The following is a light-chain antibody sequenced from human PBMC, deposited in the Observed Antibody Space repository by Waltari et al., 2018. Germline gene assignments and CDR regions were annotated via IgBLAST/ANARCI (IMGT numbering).Light chain of an antibody. Sequence: CRASQTSNNNVFVRYQQEQGQTPRLVIHGACSRASGFPDRFSVSGSGTDYTRTIRRLKPEDVAVYYCQQYDGSILTFGGGTKVE. CDR1: QTSNNNV. V-gene: IGKV3-20*01. CDR2: GAC. CDR3: QQYDGSILT. J-gene: IGKJ4*02.